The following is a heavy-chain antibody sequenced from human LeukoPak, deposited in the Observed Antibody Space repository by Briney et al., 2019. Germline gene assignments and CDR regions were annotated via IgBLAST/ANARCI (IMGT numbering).Heavy chain of an antibody. J-gene: IGHJ6*03. D-gene: IGHD5-24*01. Sequence: SETLSLTCAVYVGSFSGYYWSWIRQPPGKGLKAMGEINHSGSTNYNPSLNSRVTISVDTSKKQFSLKLSSVTAADTAVYYRARATQLPYYYYMDVWGKGTTVTVSS. V-gene: IGHV4-34*01. CDR1: VGSFSGYY. CDR2: INHSGST. CDR3: ARATQLPYYYYMDV.